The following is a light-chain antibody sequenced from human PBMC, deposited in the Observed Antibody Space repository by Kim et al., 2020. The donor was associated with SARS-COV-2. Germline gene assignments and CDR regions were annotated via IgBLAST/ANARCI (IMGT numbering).Light chain of an antibody. Sequence: QSALTQPASVSGSPGQSITISCTGTSSDVGGYNYVSWYQQHPGKAPKLMIYDVSNRPSGVSNRFSGSKSGNTASLTISGLQAEDEADYYCSSYTSSSTVVFVGGTPLTVL. V-gene: IGLV2-14*03. CDR2: DVS. J-gene: IGLJ2*01. CDR3: SSYTSSSTVV. CDR1: SSDVGGYNY.